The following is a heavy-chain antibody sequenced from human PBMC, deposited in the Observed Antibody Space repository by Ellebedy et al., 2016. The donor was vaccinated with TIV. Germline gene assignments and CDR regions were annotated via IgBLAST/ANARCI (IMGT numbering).Heavy chain of an antibody. CDR3: ARDRTGYSSGWYRSYYYYGMDV. CDR1: GFTFSSYW. Sequence: GESLKISCAASGFTFSSYWMHWVRQAPGKGLVWASRINSDGSSTSYADSVKGRFTISRDNAQNTLYLQMNSLRAEDTAVYYCARDRTGYSSGWYRSYYYYGMDVWGQGTTVTVSS. J-gene: IGHJ6*02. V-gene: IGHV3-74*01. CDR2: INSDGSST. D-gene: IGHD6-19*01.